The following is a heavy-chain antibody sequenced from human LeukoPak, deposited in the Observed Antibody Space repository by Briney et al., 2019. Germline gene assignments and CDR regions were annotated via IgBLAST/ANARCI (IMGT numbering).Heavy chain of an antibody. D-gene: IGHD4-4*01. CDR2: IDPDGSST. J-gene: IGHJ4*02. CDR3: AREDYRNYAPSFDY. Sequence: GGSLRLSCEASGFTFSQYWMHWVRQAPGKGLVWVSRIDPDGSSTNYADSVKGRFTISRDNAKNTLYLQLNSLRAEDTAVYYCAREDYRNYAPSFDYGGQGPLVTVSS. V-gene: IGHV3-74*01. CDR1: GFTFSQYW.